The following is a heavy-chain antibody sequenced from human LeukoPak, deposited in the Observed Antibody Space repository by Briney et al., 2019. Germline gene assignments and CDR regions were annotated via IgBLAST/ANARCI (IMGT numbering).Heavy chain of an antibody. CDR1: GYTFTGYY. Sequence: GASVKVSCKASGYTFTGYYMHWVRQAPGQGLEWMGWINPNSGGTNYAQKFQGRVTMTRDTSISTAYMELSRLRSDDTAVYYCARDWQLVLTRNNWFDPWGQGTLVTVSS. D-gene: IGHD6-13*01. CDR2: INPNSGGT. CDR3: ARDWQLVLTRNNWFDP. J-gene: IGHJ5*02. V-gene: IGHV1-2*02.